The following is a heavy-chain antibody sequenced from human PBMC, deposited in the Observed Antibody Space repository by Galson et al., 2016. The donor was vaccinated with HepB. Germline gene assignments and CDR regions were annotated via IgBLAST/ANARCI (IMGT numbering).Heavy chain of an antibody. D-gene: IGHD6-19*01. J-gene: IGHJ4*02. V-gene: IGHV4-34*01. CDR3: ARGGSSGWRNFDS. CDR2: INPIGST. Sequence: SETLSLTCDLYGGSFNGYYWSWIRQPPGKGLEWIGEINPIGSTNYNPSLKSRVIILIDTSNNQFSLNLTSVTAADTAMFFCARGGSSGWRNFDSWGQGTLVTVSS. CDR1: GGSFNGYY.